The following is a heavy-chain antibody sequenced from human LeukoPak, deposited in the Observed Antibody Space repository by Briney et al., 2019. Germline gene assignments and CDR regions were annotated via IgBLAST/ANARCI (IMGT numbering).Heavy chain of an antibody. CDR3: ARQIVVVIARGMDV. D-gene: IGHD3-22*01. Sequence: ASVKVSCKASGYTFTSYDINWVRQATGQGLEWMGWMNPNSGNTGYAQKFQGRVTMTRNTSISTAYMELSSLRSEDTAVYYCARQIVVVIARGMDVWGQGTTVTVS. CDR1: GYTFTSYD. J-gene: IGHJ6*02. CDR2: MNPNSGNT. V-gene: IGHV1-8*01.